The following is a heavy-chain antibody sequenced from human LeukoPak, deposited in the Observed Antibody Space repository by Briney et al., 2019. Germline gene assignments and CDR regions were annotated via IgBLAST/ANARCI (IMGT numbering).Heavy chain of an antibody. CDR3: AKFYSGGRYFDY. V-gene: IGHV3-74*01. CDR2: INSDGSST. CDR1: GFTFSSYW. J-gene: IGHJ4*02. Sequence: GGSLRLSCAASGFTFSSYWMHWVRQAPGKGLVWVSRINSDGSSTTYADSVRGRFTISRDTAKNTLYLQMNSLRAEDTAVYYCAKFYSGGRYFDYWGQGTLVTVSS. D-gene: IGHD6-25*01.